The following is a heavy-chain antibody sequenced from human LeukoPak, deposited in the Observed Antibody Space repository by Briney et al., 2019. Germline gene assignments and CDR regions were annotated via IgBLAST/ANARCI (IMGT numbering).Heavy chain of an antibody. CDR2: LSGGYGNT. D-gene: IGHD2-2*01. Sequence: GGSLKLSCAASGFTFSDYAMNWVRQAPGKGLEWVSSLSGGYGNTYYADSVKGRFTISRDNAKNSLYLQMNSLRAEDTAVYYCARGRSSTSFLYYYYYYMDVWGKGTTVTVSS. CDR3: ARGRSSTSFLYYYYYYMDV. V-gene: IGHV3-23*01. J-gene: IGHJ6*03. CDR1: GFTFSDYA.